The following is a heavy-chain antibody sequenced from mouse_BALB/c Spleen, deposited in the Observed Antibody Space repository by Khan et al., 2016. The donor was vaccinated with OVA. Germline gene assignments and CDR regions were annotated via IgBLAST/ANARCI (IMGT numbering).Heavy chain of an antibody. V-gene: IGHV2-9*02. J-gene: IGHJ2*01. CDR2: IWAVGST. Sequence: QVQLKESGPGLVAPSQSLSITCTVSGFSLTNSGVHWVRQPPGKGLEWLGVIWAVGSTNYNSALMSRLSISKDDSKSQVFLKMNSLQTYDTAMYFCARNRERDYIDYWGQGTTLTVSS. CDR1: GFSLTNSG. CDR3: ARNRERDYIDY.